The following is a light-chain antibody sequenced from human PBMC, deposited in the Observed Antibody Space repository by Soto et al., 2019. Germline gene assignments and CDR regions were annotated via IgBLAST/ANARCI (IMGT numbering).Light chain of an antibody. CDR2: AAS. Sequence: DIHMTQSPSSLSASVGDRVTITCRASQSINSYLNWYQQKPGKAPQLLIYAASSLQGGVPSRFSGSGSGTDFTLTISSLQPDDVAVYYCQQRSSWPTFGQGTKV. J-gene: IGKJ1*01. CDR3: QQRSSWPT. V-gene: IGKV1-39*01. CDR1: QSINSY.